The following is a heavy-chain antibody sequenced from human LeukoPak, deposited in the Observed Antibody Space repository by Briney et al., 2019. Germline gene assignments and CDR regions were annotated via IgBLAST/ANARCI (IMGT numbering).Heavy chain of an antibody. CDR2: FYPEDGET. J-gene: IGHJ5*02. CDR3: ARDNSVRDEAWWFNP. CDR1: GYTLTELS. Sequence: GASVKVSCKVSGYTLTELSMHWVRQAPGKGLEWMGGFYPEDGETIYAQKFQGRVTITEDTSTDTAYMELSSLRSEDTAVYYCARDNSVRDEAWWFNPWGQGTLVTVSS. V-gene: IGHV1-24*01. D-gene: IGHD5-24*01.